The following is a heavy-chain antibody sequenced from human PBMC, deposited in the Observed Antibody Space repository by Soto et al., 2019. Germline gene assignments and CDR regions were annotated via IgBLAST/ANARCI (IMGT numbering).Heavy chain of an antibody. CDR3: ARVRILNYYDSSGPFDY. V-gene: IGHV4-59*12. CDR2: IYYSGST. Sequence: PSETLSLTCTVSGGSISSYYWSWIRQPPGKGLEWIGYIYYSGSTNYNPSLKSRVTISVDTSKNQFSLKLSSVTAADTAVYYCARVRILNYYDSSGPFDYWGQGTLVTVSS. D-gene: IGHD3-22*01. J-gene: IGHJ4*02. CDR1: GGSISSYY.